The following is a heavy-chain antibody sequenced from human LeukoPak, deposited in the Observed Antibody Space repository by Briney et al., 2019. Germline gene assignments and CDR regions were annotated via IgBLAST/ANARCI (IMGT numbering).Heavy chain of an antibody. J-gene: IGHJ4*02. CDR2: ISAYNGNT. CDR3: ARDFAYCGGDCYSLELVYFDY. CDR1: GYTFTSYG. Sequence: ASVKVSCKASGYTFTSYGIIWVRQAPGQGLEWMGWISAYNGNTNYAQKLQGRVTMTTDTSTSTAYMELRSLRSDDTAVYYCARDFAYCGGDCYSLELVYFDYWGQGTLVTVSS. D-gene: IGHD2-21*02. V-gene: IGHV1-18*01.